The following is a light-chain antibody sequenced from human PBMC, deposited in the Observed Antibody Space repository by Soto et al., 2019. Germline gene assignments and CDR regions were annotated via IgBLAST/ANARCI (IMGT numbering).Light chain of an antibody. V-gene: IGKV3-20*01. CDR3: QQYGSSGT. Sequence: ELVLTQSPGTLSLSPGERATLCCRASQSVSSSYLAWYQQKPGQAPRLLIYDASNRATGIPARFSGSGSGTDFTLTISRLEPEDFAVYYCQQYGSSGTFGQGTKVDIK. CDR1: QSVSSSY. J-gene: IGKJ1*01. CDR2: DAS.